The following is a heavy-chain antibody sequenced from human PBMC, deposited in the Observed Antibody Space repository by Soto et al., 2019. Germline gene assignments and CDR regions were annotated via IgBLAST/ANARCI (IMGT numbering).Heavy chain of an antibody. CDR1: GGSSSTYY. Sequence: SETLSLTCTVSGGSSSTYYWRWMRQPPGKGLEWIGYIYYSGSTNSNPSLKSRVTISVDTSKNQFSLKLTSVTAADTAVSYCARGVIAPVTGGYWFDPWGRVTLVIFSS. CDR2: IYYSGST. CDR3: ARGVIAPVTGGYWFDP. J-gene: IGHJ5*02. V-gene: IGHV4-59*01. D-gene: IGHD3-3*02.